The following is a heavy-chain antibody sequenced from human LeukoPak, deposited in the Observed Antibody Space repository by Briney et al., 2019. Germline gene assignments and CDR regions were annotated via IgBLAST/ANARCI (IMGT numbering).Heavy chain of an antibody. CDR1: GFTFSSYA. J-gene: IGHJ5*02. V-gene: IGHV3-30*01. D-gene: IGHD2/OR15-2a*01. Sequence: GGSLRLSCAASGFTFSSYAMHWVRQAPGKGLEWVAVISYDGSNKYYADSVKSRFTISRDNSKNTLYLQMNSLRAEDTAVYYCARVISHNWFDPWGQRALVTVSS. CDR2: ISYDGSNK. CDR3: ARVISHNWFDP.